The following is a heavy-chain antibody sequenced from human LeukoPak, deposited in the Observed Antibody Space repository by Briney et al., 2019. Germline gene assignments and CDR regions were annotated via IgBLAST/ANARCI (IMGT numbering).Heavy chain of an antibody. D-gene: IGHD3-10*01. J-gene: IGHJ3*02. V-gene: IGHV4-59*13. CDR2: IHYRGTT. CDR3: ARTRITMVRGIPFASFDI. CDR1: GASINSYY. Sequence: PSETLSLTCSVSGASINSYYWNWIRQSPGKGLEWLGNIHYRGTTNYNPSLKSRVTLSLDSSKSQFALKVTSVTAADTAVYYCARTRITMVRGIPFASFDIWGQGTMVTVSS.